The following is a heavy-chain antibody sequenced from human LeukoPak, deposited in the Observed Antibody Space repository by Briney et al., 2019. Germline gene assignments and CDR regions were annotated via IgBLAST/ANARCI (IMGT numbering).Heavy chain of an antibody. CDR3: ARASTYCSGGSCQRGFDY. D-gene: IGHD2-15*01. CDR1: GGSISSYY. CDR2: IYYSGST. Sequence: SETLSLTCTVSGGSISSYYWSWIRQPPGKGLEWIGYIYYSGSTNYNPSLKSRVTISVDTSKNQFSLKLSSVTAADTAVYYCARASTYCSGGSCQRGFDYWGQGTLVTVSS. J-gene: IGHJ4*02. V-gene: IGHV4-59*01.